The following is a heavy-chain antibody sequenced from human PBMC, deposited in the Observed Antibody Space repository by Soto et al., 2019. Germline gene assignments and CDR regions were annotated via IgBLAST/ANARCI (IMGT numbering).Heavy chain of an antibody. CDR2: ISAYNGNT. Sequence: GASVKVSCKASGYTFTSYGISWVRQAPGQGLEWMGWISAYNGNTNYAQKLQGRVTMTTDTSTSTAYMELRSLRSDDTAVYYCARYLWSRPGPRKYYYYGMDVWGQGTTVTVSS. CDR1: GYTFTSYG. J-gene: IGHJ6*02. D-gene: IGHD3-10*01. V-gene: IGHV1-18*04. CDR3: ARYLWSRPGPRKYYYYGMDV.